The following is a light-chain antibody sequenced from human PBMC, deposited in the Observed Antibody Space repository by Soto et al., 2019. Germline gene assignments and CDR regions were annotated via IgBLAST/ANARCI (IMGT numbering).Light chain of an antibody. J-gene: IGKJ1*01. Sequence: EIVLTQSPGTLSLSPGERATLSCRASQSVSSSYLAWYQRKPGQAPRLLIYGASSRATGIPDRFSGSRSGTDFTLTISRLEPEDFAVYYCQQYGSSPRTFGQGTKVAIK. CDR2: GAS. V-gene: IGKV3-20*01. CDR1: QSVSSSY. CDR3: QQYGSSPRT.